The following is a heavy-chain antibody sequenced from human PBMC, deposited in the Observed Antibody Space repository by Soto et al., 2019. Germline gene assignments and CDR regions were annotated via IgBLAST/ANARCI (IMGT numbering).Heavy chain of an antibody. CDR3: AFFIQAEDGIRDCSTVPAFLLNRSSDL. D-gene: IGHD3-9*01. CDR2: ISFNGIDT. V-gene: IGHV3-30*03. Sequence: HRVSKNKCQALEWVAVISFNGIDTYYADSVKGRVTISRDNSRNTVFLQMTSLRTEDTAVFYCAFFIQAEDGIRDCSTVPAFLLNRSSDL. J-gene: IGHJ2*01.